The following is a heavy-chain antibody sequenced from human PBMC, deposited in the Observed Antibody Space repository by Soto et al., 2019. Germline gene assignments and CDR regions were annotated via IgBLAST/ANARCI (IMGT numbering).Heavy chain of an antibody. CDR1: GGSVSSGTYY. D-gene: IGHD2-21*01. CDR2: IYYSGST. CDR3: ARASWKFVDPYYPDY. J-gene: IGHJ4*02. V-gene: IGHV4-61*01. Sequence: KTSETLSLTCTVSGGSVSSGTYYWSWIRQPPGKGLEWIGYIYYSGSTNYNPSLKSRLTMSIDTSKNQFSLKLSSVTAADTAMCYCARASWKFVDPYYPDYWGQGTQVTVSS.